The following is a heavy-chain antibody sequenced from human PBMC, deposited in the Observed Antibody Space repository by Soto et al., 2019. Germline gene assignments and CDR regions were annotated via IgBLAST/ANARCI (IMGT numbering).Heavy chain of an antibody. D-gene: IGHD7-27*01. J-gene: IGHJ4*02. CDR3: ARNWGGY. CDR1: GGSISSSY. V-gene: IGHV4-4*09. CDR2: IYSSENT. Sequence: PSETLSLTCTVSGGSISSSYWSWIRQPPGKGLEWIEYIYSSENTKYNPSLKSRVTISVDTAQNQFSLKLSSVTAADTAVYYCARNWGGYWGQGTLVTVSS.